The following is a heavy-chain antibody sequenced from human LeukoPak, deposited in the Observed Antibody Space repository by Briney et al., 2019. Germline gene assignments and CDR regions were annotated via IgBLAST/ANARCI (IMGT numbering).Heavy chain of an antibody. CDR2: INPNSGGT. D-gene: IGHD3-16*01. V-gene: IGHV1-2*02. J-gene: IGHJ5*02. Sequence: GASVKVSCKTSGYSFTDYYMHWVRQAPGQGLEWMGWINPNSGGTSSAQKFQGRVTMTRDTSITTVYMEMSWLTSDDTAIYYCARADRLHGGPCQIGPWGQGTLVTVSS. CDR3: ARADRLHGGPCQIGP. CDR1: GYSFTDYY.